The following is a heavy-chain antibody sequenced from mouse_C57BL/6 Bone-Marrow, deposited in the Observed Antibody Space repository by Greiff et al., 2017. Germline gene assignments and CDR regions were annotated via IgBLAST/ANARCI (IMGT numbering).Heavy chain of an antibody. CDR3: ARRGSVDY. J-gene: IGHJ4*01. CDR2: IDPSDSYT. CDR1: GYTFTSYW. Sequence: QVQLQQPGAELVMPGASVKLSCKASGYTFTSYWMNWVKQRPGQGLEWIGEIDPSDSYTNYNQKFKGKSTLTVDKSSSTAYMQLSSLTSEDAAVYYCARRGSVDYWGQGTSVTVSS. V-gene: IGHV1-69*01.